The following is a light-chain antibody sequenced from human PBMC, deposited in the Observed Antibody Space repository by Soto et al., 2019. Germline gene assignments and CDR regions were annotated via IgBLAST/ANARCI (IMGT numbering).Light chain of an antibody. Sequence: EVVMTQSPATLSVSPGERATLSCRASQSVSSNLAWYQQKPGQAPRLLIYGASTRATGIPARFSDSGSGTEFNRTISSLQSEDLAVYYCQQYNNWPPWTCGQGTKVEIK. CDR1: QSVSSN. V-gene: IGKV3-15*01. CDR2: GAS. CDR3: QQYNNWPPWT. J-gene: IGKJ1*01.